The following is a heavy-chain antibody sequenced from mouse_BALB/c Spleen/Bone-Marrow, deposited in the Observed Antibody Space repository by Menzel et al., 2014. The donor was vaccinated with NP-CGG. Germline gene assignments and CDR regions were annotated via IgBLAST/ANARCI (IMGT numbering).Heavy chain of an antibody. CDR2: LDPSDSYT. D-gene: IGHD4-1*01. V-gene: IGHV1S127*01. CDR1: GYTFTSYW. J-gene: IGHJ4*01. CDR3: TRGANPYYYTMDY. Sequence: VQLQESGAELVKPGASVKMSCKASGYTFTSYWMHWVKQRPGQGLEWIGVLDPSDSYTTYNQKFKGKATLTVDTSSNTAYMQLSSLTSEDFAVYYCTRGANPYYYTMDYWGQGTSVTVSS.